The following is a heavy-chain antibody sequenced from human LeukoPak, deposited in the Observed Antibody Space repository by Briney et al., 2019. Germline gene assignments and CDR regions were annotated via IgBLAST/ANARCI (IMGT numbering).Heavy chain of an antibody. V-gene: IGHV4-59*08. CDR1: GGSISSYY. CDR3: ARRRNDDSSGSRMAFDI. Sequence: SETLSLTRTVSGGSISSYYWSWIRQPPGKGLEWIGYIYYSGSTNYNPSLKSRVTISVDTSKNQFSLKLSSVTVADTAVYYCARRRNDDSSGSRMAFDIWGQGTMVTVSS. J-gene: IGHJ3*02. D-gene: IGHD3-22*01. CDR2: IYYSGST.